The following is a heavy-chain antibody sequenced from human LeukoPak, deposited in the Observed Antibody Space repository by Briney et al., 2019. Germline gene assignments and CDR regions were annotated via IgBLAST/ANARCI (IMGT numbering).Heavy chain of an antibody. V-gene: IGHV4-59*08. CDR2: IYYSGTT. Sequence: SETLSLTCTVSGGSMYSYYWSWIRQPPGKGLQWIGYIYYSGTTRYNPSLKSRVTISVDTSKNQFSLKLSSVTAADTAVYYCARHGTSSYYYYAMDVWGQGTTVTVSS. CDR1: GGSMYSYY. D-gene: IGHD1-1*01. J-gene: IGHJ6*02. CDR3: ARHGTSSYYYYAMDV.